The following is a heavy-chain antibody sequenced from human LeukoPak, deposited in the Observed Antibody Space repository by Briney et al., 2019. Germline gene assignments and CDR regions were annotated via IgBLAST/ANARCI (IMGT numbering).Heavy chain of an antibody. CDR3: ATHYYDSSGYGY. J-gene: IGHJ4*02. V-gene: IGHV1-69*05. Sequence: ASVKVSCKASGGTFSSYAISWVRQAPGQGLEWMGGIIPIFGTANYAQKFQGRVTITTDESTSTAYMELNRLRSEDTAVYYCATHYYDSSGYGYWGQGTLVTVSS. CDR1: GGTFSSYA. CDR2: IIPIFGTA. D-gene: IGHD3-22*01.